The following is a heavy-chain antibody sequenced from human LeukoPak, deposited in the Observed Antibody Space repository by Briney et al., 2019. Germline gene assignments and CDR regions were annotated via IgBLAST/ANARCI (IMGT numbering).Heavy chain of an antibody. D-gene: IGHD3-10*01. CDR2: FDPEDGET. J-gene: IGHJ4*02. CDR1: GYTLTELS. CDR3: ATVMVRGVMRHFDY. V-gene: IGHV1-24*01. Sequence: ASVKVSCKVSGYTLTELSMHRVRQAPGKGLEWMGGFDPEDGETIYAQKFQGRVTMTEDTSTDTAYVELSSLRSEDTAVYYCATVMVRGVMRHFDYWGQGTLVTVSS.